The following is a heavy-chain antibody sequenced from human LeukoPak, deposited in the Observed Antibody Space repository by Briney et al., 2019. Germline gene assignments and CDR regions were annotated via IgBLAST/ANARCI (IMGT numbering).Heavy chain of an antibody. J-gene: IGHJ3*02. CDR2: ISFDGGKK. Sequence: GGSLGLSLEASGFIFSSYGMHGVRQAPGKGLEWVALISFDGGKKYYADSVKGRFTISRDNSKNTLYLQMNSLIPDDTAVYYCAKGRQQWWTFDALDIWGQGTMVTVSS. V-gene: IGHV3-30*18. D-gene: IGHD5-18*01. CDR1: GFIFSSYG. CDR3: AKGRQQWWTFDALDI.